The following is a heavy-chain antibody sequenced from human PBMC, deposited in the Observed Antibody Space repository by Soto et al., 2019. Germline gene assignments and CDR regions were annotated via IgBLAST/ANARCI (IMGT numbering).Heavy chain of an antibody. CDR3: ARWGFGERGVDY. CDR1: GFTFSSYG. CDR2: IWYDGSNK. D-gene: IGHD3-10*01. V-gene: IGHV3-33*01. Sequence: QVQLVESGGGVVQPGRSLRLSCAASGFTFSSYGMHWVRQAPGKGLEWVAVIWYDGSNKYYADSVKGRFTISRDNSKNTLELQMNSLRAEDTAVYYCARWGFGERGVDYWGQGTLVTVSS. J-gene: IGHJ4*02.